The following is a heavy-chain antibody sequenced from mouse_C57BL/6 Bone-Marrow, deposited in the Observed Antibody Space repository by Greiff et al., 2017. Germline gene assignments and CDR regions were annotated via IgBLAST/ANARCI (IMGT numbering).Heavy chain of an antibody. CDR1: GYTFTSYW. V-gene: IGHV1-69*01. CDR3: ARGRLRFYYAMDY. CDR2: IDPSDSYT. D-gene: IGHD3-2*02. J-gene: IGHJ4*01. Sequence: QVQLQQPGAELVMPGASVKLSCKASGYTFTSYWMHWVKQRPGQGLEWIGEIDPSDSYTNYNQKFKGKSTLTVDKSSSTAYMQLSSLTSDDSAVYYCARGRLRFYYAMDYWGQGTSVTVSS.